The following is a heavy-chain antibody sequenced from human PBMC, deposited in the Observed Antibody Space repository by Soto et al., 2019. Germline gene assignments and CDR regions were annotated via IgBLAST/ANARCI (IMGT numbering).Heavy chain of an antibody. CDR1: GCSISSGDYY. D-gene: IGHD4-17*01. CDR3: ARDAVNDYGDLLDY. Sequence: SETLSLTCTVSGCSISSGDYYWRWIRQPPGKGLEWIGYIYYSGSTYYNPSLKSRVTISVDTSKNQFSLKLSPVTAADTAVYYCARDAVNDYGDLLDYWGQGTLVTVSS. J-gene: IGHJ4*02. V-gene: IGHV4-30-4*01. CDR2: IYYSGST.